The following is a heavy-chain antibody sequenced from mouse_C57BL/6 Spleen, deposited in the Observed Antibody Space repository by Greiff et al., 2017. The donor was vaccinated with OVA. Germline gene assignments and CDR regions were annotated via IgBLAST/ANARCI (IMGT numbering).Heavy chain of an antibody. CDR3: ARAGRYAMDY. CDR1: GYAFRSSW. Sequence: VQLQQSGPELVKPGASVKISCKASGYAFRSSWMNWVKQRPGKGLEWIGRIYPGDGDTNYNGKFKGKATLTADKSSSTAYMQLSSLTSEDSAVYFCARAGRYAMDYWGQGTSVTVSS. CDR2: IYPGDGDT. D-gene: IGHD4-1*01. J-gene: IGHJ4*01. V-gene: IGHV1-82*01.